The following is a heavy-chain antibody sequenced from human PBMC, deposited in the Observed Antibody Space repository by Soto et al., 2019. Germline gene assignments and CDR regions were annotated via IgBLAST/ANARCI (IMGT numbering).Heavy chain of an antibody. Sequence: GGSLRLSCAASGFTFSTSWMHWVRQAPEKGLVWVSRINSDGSSISYADSVTGRFTISRDNAKNTLYLQMDSLRAEDTAVYYCAQNAVPPDFWGQGTLLTVFS. V-gene: IGHV3-74*01. CDR3: AQNAVPPDF. D-gene: IGHD1-1*01. CDR2: INSDGSSI. CDR1: GFTFSTSW. J-gene: IGHJ4*02.